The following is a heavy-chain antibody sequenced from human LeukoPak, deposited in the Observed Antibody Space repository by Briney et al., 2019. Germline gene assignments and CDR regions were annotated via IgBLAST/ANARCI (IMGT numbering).Heavy chain of an antibody. D-gene: IGHD6-19*01. CDR1: GFTVNNNY. Sequence: PGGSLRLSCAASGFTVNNNYMNWVRQAPGKGLEWVSGIHPGDNTYYADSVKGRFTISRDNSKNTLYLQMNSLRAEDTAVYYCATLAVAVAYYFDYWGQGTLVTVSS. CDR3: ATLAVAVAYYFDY. CDR2: IHPGDNT. J-gene: IGHJ4*02. V-gene: IGHV3-53*01.